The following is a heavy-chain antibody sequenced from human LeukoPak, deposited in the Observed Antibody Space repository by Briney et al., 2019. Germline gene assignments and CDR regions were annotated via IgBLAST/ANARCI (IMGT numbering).Heavy chain of an antibody. Sequence: PSETLSLTCAVYGGSFSGYYWSWIRHPPGKGLEWIGEINHSGSTNYNPSLKSRVAISVDTSKNQFSLKLSSVTAADTAVYYCARRPRVVVVVAAYWFDPWGQGTLVTVSS. V-gene: IGHV4-34*01. CDR3: ARRPRVVVVVAAYWFDP. J-gene: IGHJ5*02. CDR1: GGSFSGYY. CDR2: INHSGST. D-gene: IGHD2-15*01.